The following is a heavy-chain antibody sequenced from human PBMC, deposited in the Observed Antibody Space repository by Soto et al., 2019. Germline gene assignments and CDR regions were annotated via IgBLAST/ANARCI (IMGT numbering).Heavy chain of an antibody. CDR2: ISSSSSTI. J-gene: IGHJ4*02. Sequence: GGSLRLSCAASGFTFSSYSMNWVRQAPGKGLEWVSYISSSSSTIYYADSVKGRFTISRDNAKNSLYLQMNSLRDEDTAVYYCARDPLGGAVARLVDYWGQGTLVTVSS. V-gene: IGHV3-48*02. CDR1: GFTFSSYS. CDR3: ARDPLGGAVARLVDY. D-gene: IGHD3-16*01.